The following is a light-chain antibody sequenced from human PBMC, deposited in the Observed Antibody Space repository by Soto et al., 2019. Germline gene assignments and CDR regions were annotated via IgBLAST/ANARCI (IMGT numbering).Light chain of an antibody. CDR1: QGISNS. CDR3: QKYDSAPT. V-gene: IGKV1-27*01. J-gene: IGKJ1*01. Sequence: DIQLTQSPSSLSASVGDRVTITCRASQGISNSLAWYQHKSGRAPKLLIYHAYTLQSCVPFRFSGSMSGTDFTLTSSSLQPEDVATYYCQKYDSAPTVDPGTKVEI. CDR2: HAY.